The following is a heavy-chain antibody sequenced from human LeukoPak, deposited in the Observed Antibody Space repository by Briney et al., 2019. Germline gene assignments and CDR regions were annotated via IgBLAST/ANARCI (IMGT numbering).Heavy chain of an antibody. D-gene: IGHD5-12*01. CDR3: ARAGSGYSFDY. V-gene: IGHV4-59*01. J-gene: IGHJ4*02. CDR2: LYYSGST. CDR1: GGSIRSYY. Sequence: SETLSLTCTVSGGSIRSYYWSWIRQPPGKGLERIGYLYYSGSTNYNPSLKSRVTISVDTSTNQFSLKLSSVTAADTAVYYCARAGSGYSFDYWGQGTLVTVSS.